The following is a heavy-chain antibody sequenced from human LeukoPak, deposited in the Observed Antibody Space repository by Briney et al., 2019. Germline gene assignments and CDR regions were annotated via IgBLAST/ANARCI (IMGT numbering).Heavy chain of an antibody. CDR2: LSAYNGNT. CDR3: ATTHSSGWLFDY. J-gene: IGHJ4*02. CDR1: GYTFTSYG. V-gene: IGHV1-18*04. D-gene: IGHD6-19*01. Sequence: ASVKVSCKASGYTFTSYGISWVRQAPGQGLEWMGWLSAYNGNTNYAQKLQGRVTMTTDTSTSTAYMELRSLRSDDTAVYYCATTHSSGWLFDYWGQGALVTVSS.